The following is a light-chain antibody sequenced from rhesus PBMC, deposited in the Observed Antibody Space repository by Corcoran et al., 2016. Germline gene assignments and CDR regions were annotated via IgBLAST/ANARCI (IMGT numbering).Light chain of an antibody. CDR1: QGISNW. CDR3: QQHANSPLP. J-gene: IGKJ4*01. CDR2: RAS. Sequence: DIQMTQSPSSLSASVGDRVTITCRASQGISNWLAWYHKKPGKAPKPLIYRASKLETGVPSSFSGSGSGTDFTLTISSLHPEDIATYYCQQHANSPLPFGGGTKVELK. V-gene: IGKV1-69*01.